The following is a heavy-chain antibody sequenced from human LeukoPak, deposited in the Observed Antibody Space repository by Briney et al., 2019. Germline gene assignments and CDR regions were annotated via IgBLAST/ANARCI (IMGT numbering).Heavy chain of an antibody. CDR1: GFTFSSYA. CDR3: ARDGHSSGYHFDY. D-gene: IGHD3-22*01. V-gene: IGHV3-30*04. CDR2: ISYDGSKK. Sequence: GGSLRLSCAASGFTFSSYAMHWVRQAPGKGLEWVAVISYDGSKKEHADPVKGRFTIARDNSQNTLYLQMNSLRAGDTAVYYCARDGHSSGYHFDYWGQGTLVTVSS. J-gene: IGHJ4*02.